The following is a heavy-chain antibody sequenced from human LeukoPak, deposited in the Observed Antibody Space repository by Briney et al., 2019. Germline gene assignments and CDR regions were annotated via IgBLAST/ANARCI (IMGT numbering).Heavy chain of an antibody. CDR2: INPNSGGT. CDR1: GYTFTGYY. CDR3: ARDNSPYYYDSSGYYQY. V-gene: IGHV1-2*02. Sequence: ASVKVSCKASGYTFTGYYMHWVRQAPRQGLEWMGWINPNSGGTNYAQKFQGRVTMTRDTSISTAYMELSRLRSDDTAVYYCARDNSPYYYDSSGYYQYWGQGTLVTVSS. J-gene: IGHJ4*02. D-gene: IGHD3-22*01.